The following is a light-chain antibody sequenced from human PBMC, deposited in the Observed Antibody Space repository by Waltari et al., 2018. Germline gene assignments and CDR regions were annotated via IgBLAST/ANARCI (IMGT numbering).Light chain of an antibody. V-gene: IGLV3-19*01. Sequence: SSELTQDPAVSVALGQTVTSTCQGDSRRRFYSSWYQQRLGPAPILIFYGQDNRPSGIPDRFSGSTSGDTASLTITGAQAEDEADYYCHSRDTFSTRVFGGGTRLTV. CDR3: HSRDTFSTRV. CDR2: GQD. J-gene: IGLJ2*01. CDR1: SRRRFY.